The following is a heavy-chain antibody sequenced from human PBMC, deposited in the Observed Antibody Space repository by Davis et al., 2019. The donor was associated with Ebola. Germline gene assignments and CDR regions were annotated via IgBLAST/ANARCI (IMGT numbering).Heavy chain of an antibody. CDR3: ARSCIAAAETDYFDY. CDR1: GFTFSSYS. J-gene: IGHJ4*02. Sequence: GESLKISCAASGFTFSSYSMNWVRQAPGKGLEWVSSISSSSSYIYYADSVKGRFTISRDNAKNSLYLQMNSLRDEDTAVYYCARSCIAAAETDYFDYWGQGTLVTVSS. D-gene: IGHD6-13*01. CDR2: ISSSSSYI. V-gene: IGHV3-21*01.